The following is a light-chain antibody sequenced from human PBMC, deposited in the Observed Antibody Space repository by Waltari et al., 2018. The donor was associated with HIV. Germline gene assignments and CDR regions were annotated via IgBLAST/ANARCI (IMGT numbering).Light chain of an antibody. J-gene: IGLJ2*01. V-gene: IGLV1-44*01. CDR1: SSNIGNNA. CDR3: ETLDDNLNGPV. CDR2: SNN. Sequence: QSVLTQQPSASGTPGQRVTISCSGSSSNIGNNAVSWYQQFPGTAPKLLIYSNNQRPSGVPDRFSGSKSGTSASLAISGLQSEDEANYYCETLDDNLNGPVFGGGTKLTVL.